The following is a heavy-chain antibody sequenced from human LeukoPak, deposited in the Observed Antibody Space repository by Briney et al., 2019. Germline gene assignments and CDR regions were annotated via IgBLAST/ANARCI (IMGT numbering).Heavy chain of an antibody. Sequence: PGGSLRLSCAASGFTFSSYAMSWVRQAPGKGLEWVSAISGSGGSTYYADSVKGRFTTSRDNSKNTLYLQMNSLRAEDTAVYYCAKVPIGIAAAGTAYYFDYWGQGTLVTVSS. V-gene: IGHV3-23*01. CDR3: AKVPIGIAAAGTAYYFDY. CDR1: GFTFSSYA. D-gene: IGHD6-13*01. CDR2: ISGSGGST. J-gene: IGHJ4*02.